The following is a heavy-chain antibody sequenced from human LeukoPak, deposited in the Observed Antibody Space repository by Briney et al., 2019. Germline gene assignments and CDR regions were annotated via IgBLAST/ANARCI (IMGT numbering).Heavy chain of an antibody. V-gene: IGHV3-30*18. CDR1: GFTFSSYG. D-gene: IGHD3-10*01. CDR2: ISYDGSNK. J-gene: IGHJ4*02. Sequence: GRSLRLSCAASGFTFSSYGMHWVRQAPGKGLEWVAVISYDGSNKYYADSVKGRFTISRDNSKNTLYLQMNSLRAEDTAVYYCAKDRRYYGSGSHMYYWGQGTLVTVSS. CDR3: AKDRRYYGSGSHMYY.